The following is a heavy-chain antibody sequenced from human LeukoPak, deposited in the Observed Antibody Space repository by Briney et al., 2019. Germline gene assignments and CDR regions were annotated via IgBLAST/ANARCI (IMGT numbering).Heavy chain of an antibody. CDR3: ASDSTRGQSLLYYYGMDV. CDR1: GYTFTSYA. D-gene: IGHD3-10*01. J-gene: IGHJ6*02. V-gene: IGHV1-3*01. Sequence: GASVKVSCKASGYTFTSYAMHWVRQAPGQRLEWMGWINAGNGNTKYSQKFQGRVTITRDTSASTAYMELSSLRSEDTAVYYCASDSTRGQSLLYYYGMDVWGQGTTVTVSS. CDR2: INAGNGNT.